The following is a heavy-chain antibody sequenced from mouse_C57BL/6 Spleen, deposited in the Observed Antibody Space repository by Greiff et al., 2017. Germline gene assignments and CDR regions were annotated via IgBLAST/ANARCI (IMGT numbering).Heavy chain of an antibody. CDR1: GFTFSSYA. CDR3: TRVGDYREFAY. J-gene: IGHJ3*01. CDR2: ISSGGDYT. V-gene: IGHV5-9-1*02. D-gene: IGHD2-14*01. Sequence: EVQGVESGEGLVKPGGSLKLSCAASGFTFSSYAMSWVRQTPEKRLEWVAYISSGGDYTYYADTVKGRFTISRDNATNTLYLQIGSLKSEDSAMYYCTRVGDYREFAYWGQGTLVTVSA.